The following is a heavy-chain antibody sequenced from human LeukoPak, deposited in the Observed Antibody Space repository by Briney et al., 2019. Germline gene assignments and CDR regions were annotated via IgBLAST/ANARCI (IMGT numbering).Heavy chain of an antibody. CDR1: GFTFSTYA. J-gene: IGHJ6*02. D-gene: IGHD3-10*01. V-gene: IGHV3-23*01. CDR3: GKDRDSYSVLGSWNGMDV. CDR2: ISGSGGGT. Sequence: GGSLRLSCAASGFTFSTYAMSWVRQAPGKGLEWVSAISGSGGGTYYADSVKGRFTISRDNSKNTLFLQMNSLRAEDTAVYYYGKDRDSYSVLGSWNGMDVWGQGTLVTVSS.